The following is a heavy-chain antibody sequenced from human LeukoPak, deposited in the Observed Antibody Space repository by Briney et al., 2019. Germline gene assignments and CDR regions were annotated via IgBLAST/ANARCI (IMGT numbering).Heavy chain of an antibody. J-gene: IGHJ2*01. CDR1: HGSIVTANYF. CDR2: IQSGGFG. CDR3: VRGVSNDWYFDL. Sequence: PSETLSLTCTVSHGSIVTANYFWGWIRQPPGKGLEFVASIQSGGFGYKSPSLRRRVAVSTDTSKNQFSLRLDSVTAADTAVYYCVRGVSNDWYFDLWGSGALVSISS. V-gene: IGHV4-39*07. D-gene: IGHD3-3*01.